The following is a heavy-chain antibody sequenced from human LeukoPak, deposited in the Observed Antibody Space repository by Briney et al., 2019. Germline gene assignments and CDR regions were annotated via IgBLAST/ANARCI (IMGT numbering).Heavy chain of an antibody. V-gene: IGHV1-69*04. CDR3: ARGRGSRTGYNGDYLDY. Sequence: GSSVKVSCKASGGTFSSYAISWVRQAPGQGLEWMGRIIPILGIANYAQKFQGRVTITADKSTSTAYMELSSLRSEDTAVYYCARGRGSRTGYNGDYLDYWGQGTLVTVSS. J-gene: IGHJ4*02. CDR2: IIPILGIA. CDR1: GGTFSSYA. D-gene: IGHD5-24*01.